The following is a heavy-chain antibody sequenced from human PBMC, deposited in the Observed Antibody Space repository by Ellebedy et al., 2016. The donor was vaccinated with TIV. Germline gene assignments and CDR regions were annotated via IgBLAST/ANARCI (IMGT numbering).Heavy chain of an antibody. CDR1: GGTFSSYA. Sequence: ASVKVSCKASGGTFSSYAISWVRQAPGQGLEWMGGIIPIFGTANYAQKFQGRVTITADESTCTAYMELSSLRSEDTAVYYCARGLADSSGWLYYYYGMDVWGQGTTVTVSS. J-gene: IGHJ6*02. D-gene: IGHD6-19*01. CDR2: IIPIFGTA. V-gene: IGHV1-69*13. CDR3: ARGLADSSGWLYYYYGMDV.